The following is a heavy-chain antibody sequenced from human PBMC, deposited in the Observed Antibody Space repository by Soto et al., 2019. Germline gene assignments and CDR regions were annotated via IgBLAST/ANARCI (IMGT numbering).Heavy chain of an antibody. D-gene: IGHD2-21*02. V-gene: IGHV4-4*02. Sequence: SDTLSLTCAVSGGTVASSHWWSGVRQSPGRGLEWIGNVYHTGHTNFNPPLQSRVTFSVDKSNNQFSLRLTSVTAADTAVYFCAREIVTAGGNNYFDPWGPGTLVTVSS. CDR1: GGTVASSHW. J-gene: IGHJ5*02. CDR2: VYHTGHT. CDR3: AREIVTAGGNNYFDP.